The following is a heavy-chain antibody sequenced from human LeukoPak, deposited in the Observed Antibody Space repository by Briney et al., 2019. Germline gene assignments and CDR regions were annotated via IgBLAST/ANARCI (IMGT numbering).Heavy chain of an antibody. CDR3: ARDQYYSSDY. Sequence: GGSLRLSCSASGFTFSRYAMHWVRQAPGKGLEYVSAISSNGGSTYYADSVKGRFTISRDNSRNTLHLQMSSLRVEDTAVYYCARDQYYSSDYWGQGTLVTVSS. V-gene: IGHV3-64D*06. J-gene: IGHJ4*02. CDR1: GFTFSRYA. CDR2: ISSNGGST. D-gene: IGHD2-21*01.